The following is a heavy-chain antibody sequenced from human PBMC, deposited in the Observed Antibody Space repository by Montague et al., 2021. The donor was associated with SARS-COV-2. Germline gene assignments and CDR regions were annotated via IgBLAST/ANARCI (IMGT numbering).Heavy chain of an antibody. CDR2: IYYSGGA. CDR1: GGSMRRYY. Sequence: SETLSLTCTISGGSMRRYYWTWIRQLPGKELEWIGSIYYSGGARYNPSLKSRVSISIDASKYQFSLRVTSVTAADTAVYLCARSGTGNYERLDYWGQGTLVIVSS. D-gene: IGHD1-26*01. J-gene: IGHJ4*02. CDR3: ARSGTGNYERLDY. V-gene: IGHV4-59*01.